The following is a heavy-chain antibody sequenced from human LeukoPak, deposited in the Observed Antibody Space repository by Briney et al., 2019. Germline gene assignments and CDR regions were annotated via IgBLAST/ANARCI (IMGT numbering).Heavy chain of an antibody. D-gene: IGHD4-23*01. CDR3: AKNIGGFDY. Sequence: GGSLRLSCAASGLTVSSNFMAWVRQAPGKGLEWVSVIYSGGSTYYAESVEGRFTISRDNSKNTLYLQMNSLRAEDTAVYYCAKNIGGFDYWGQGTLVTVSS. CDR2: IYSGGST. J-gene: IGHJ4*02. CDR1: GLTVSSNF. V-gene: IGHV3-66*01.